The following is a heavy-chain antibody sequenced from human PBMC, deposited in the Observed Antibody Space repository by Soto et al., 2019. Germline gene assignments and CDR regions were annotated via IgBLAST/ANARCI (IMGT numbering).Heavy chain of an antibody. J-gene: IGHJ4*02. V-gene: IGHV4-59*01. CDR3: AREGGYDENYFDY. Sequence: PSETLSLTCTVSGGSISSYYWSWIRQPPGKGLEWIGYIYYSGSTNYNPSLKSRVTISVDTSKSQFSLKLSSVTAADTAVYYCAREGGYDENYFDYWGQGTPVTVSS. D-gene: IGHD5-12*01. CDR1: GGSISSYY. CDR2: IYYSGST.